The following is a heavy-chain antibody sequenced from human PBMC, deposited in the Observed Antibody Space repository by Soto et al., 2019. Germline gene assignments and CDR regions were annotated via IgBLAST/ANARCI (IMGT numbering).Heavy chain of an antibody. CDR3: AREAAATLIFDY. Sequence: QVQLQESGPGLVKPSQTLSLTCTVSGGSISSGGYYWSWIRHHPGKGLEWIGYIYYSGSTYYNPSLKSRVTISVDTSKNQFSLKLSSVTAADTAVYYCAREAAATLIFDYWGQGTLVTVSS. CDR2: IYYSGST. J-gene: IGHJ4*02. D-gene: IGHD6-13*01. CDR1: GGSISSGGYY. V-gene: IGHV4-31*03.